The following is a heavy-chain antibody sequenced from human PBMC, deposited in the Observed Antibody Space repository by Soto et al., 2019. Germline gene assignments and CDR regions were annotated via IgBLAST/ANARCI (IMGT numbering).Heavy chain of an antibody. D-gene: IGHD6-13*01. Sequence: ASVNVSCKASGYTFTSYCISWVRQAPGQGLECMGWISAHNGNTDYAQKFQGRVTMTTDTSTSTASMELRSLRSDDTAVYYCARGSYISSWYSLDYWGQGTLVTVSS. J-gene: IGHJ4*02. CDR3: ARGSYISSWYSLDY. CDR2: ISAHNGNT. CDR1: GYTFTSYC. V-gene: IGHV1-18*04.